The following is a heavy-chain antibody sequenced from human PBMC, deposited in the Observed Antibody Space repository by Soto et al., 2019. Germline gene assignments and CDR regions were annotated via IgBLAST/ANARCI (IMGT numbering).Heavy chain of an antibody. CDR1: GFTFDDYT. CDR3: AREFSTAFDI. CDR2: IKQDGSEK. J-gene: IGHJ3*02. V-gene: IGHV3-7*03. Sequence: GGSLRLSCAASGFTFDDYTMHWVRQAPGKGLEWVANIKQDGSEKYYVDSVKGRFTISRDNAKNSLYLQMNSLRAEDTAVYYCAREFSTAFDIWGQGTMVTVSS.